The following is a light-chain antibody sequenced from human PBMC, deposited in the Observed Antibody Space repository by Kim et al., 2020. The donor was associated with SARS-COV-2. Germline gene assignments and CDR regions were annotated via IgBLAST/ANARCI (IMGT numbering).Light chain of an antibody. V-gene: IGLV2-11*01. CDR3: CSYAGTYTWV. Sequence: GQSVTISGTGAGSDVGGYDYVSWYQQNPGKAPKLMIYDVSKRPSGVPDRFSGSKSGNTASLTISGLQAEDEADYYCCSYAGTYTWVFGGGTKLTVL. J-gene: IGLJ3*02. CDR1: GSDVGGYDY. CDR2: DVS.